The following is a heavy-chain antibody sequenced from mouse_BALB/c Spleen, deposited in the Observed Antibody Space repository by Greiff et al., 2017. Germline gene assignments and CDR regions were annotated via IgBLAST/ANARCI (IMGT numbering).Heavy chain of an antibody. CDR2: ISNGGGST. D-gene: IGHD1-1*01. CDR1: GFTFSSYT. V-gene: IGHV5-12-2*01. Sequence: DVMLVESGGGLVQPGGSLKLSCAASGFTFSSYTMSWVRQTPEKRLEWVAYISNGGGSTYYPDTVKGRFTISRDNAKNTLYLQMSSLKSEDTAMYYCARQDYGSSFDYWGQGTTLTVSS. CDR3: ARQDYGSSFDY. J-gene: IGHJ2*01.